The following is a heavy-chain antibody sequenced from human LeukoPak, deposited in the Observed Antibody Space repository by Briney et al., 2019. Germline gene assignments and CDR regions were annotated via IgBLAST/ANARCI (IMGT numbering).Heavy chain of an antibody. CDR2: IYYSGST. V-gene: IGHV4-59*01. J-gene: IGHJ5*02. CDR3: ARVIRQWLVRELWFDP. D-gene: IGHD6-19*01. CDR1: GGSISGYY. Sequence: SETLSLTCTVSGGSISGYYWSWIRQPPGKGLEWIGYIYYSGSTNYNPSLKSRVTISVDTSKNQFSLKLSSVTAADTAVYYCARVIRQWLVRELWFDPWGQGTLVTVSS.